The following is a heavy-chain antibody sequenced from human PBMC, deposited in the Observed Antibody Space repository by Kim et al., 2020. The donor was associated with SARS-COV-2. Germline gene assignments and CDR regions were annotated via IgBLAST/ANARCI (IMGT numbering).Heavy chain of an antibody. CDR2: ISGSGGST. CDR3: ANDHGSTTTVSTIGYAVDI. Sequence: GGSLRLSCAASGFTFSSYAMSWVRQAPGKGLEWVSSISGSGGSTYYADSVKGRFTISRDNSKNTLYLQMNSLRAEDTAVYYCANDHGSTTTVSTIGYAVDIGGQGIIITGAS. CDR1: GFTFSSYA. V-gene: IGHV3-23*01. J-gene: IGHJ3*02. D-gene: IGHD4-17*01.